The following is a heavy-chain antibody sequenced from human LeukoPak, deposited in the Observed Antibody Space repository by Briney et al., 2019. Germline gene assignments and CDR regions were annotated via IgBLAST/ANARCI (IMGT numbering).Heavy chain of an antibody. D-gene: IGHD6-19*01. CDR2: INHSGST. CDR1: DGSISSSSYY. Sequence: SETLSLTCTVSDGSISSSSYYWSWIRQPPGKGLEWIGEINHSGSTNYNPSLKSRVTISVDTSKNQFSLKLSSVTAADTAVYYCASSPTRGAVAGKGDYWGQGTLVTVSS. CDR3: ASSPTRGAVAGKGDY. J-gene: IGHJ4*02. V-gene: IGHV4-39*07.